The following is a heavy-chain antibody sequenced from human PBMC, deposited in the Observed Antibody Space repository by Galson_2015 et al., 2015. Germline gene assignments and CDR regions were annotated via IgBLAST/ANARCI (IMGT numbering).Heavy chain of an antibody. D-gene: IGHD2-15*01. J-gene: IGHJ4*02. CDR2: IDPSDSYT. Sequence: QSGAEVKKPGESLRISCKGSGYSFTSYWISWVRQMPGKGLEWMGRIDPSDSYTNYSPSFQGHVTISADKSISTAYLQWSSLKASDTAMYYCARRGYCSGGSCYPPDFDYWGQGTLVTVSS. V-gene: IGHV5-10-1*01. CDR3: ARRGYCSGGSCYPPDFDY. CDR1: GYSFTSYW.